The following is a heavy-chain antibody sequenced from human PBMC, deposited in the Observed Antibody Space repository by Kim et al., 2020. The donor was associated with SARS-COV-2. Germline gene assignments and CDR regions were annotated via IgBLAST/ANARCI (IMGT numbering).Heavy chain of an antibody. V-gene: IGHV4-39*01. J-gene: IGHJ3*01. Sequence: TPYLKSRLTISVDTSKKQFSLKLSTVSAADTAMYYCARRNSGWNDAFDVWGQGTMVTVSS. CDR3: ARRNSGWNDAFDV. D-gene: IGHD6-19*01.